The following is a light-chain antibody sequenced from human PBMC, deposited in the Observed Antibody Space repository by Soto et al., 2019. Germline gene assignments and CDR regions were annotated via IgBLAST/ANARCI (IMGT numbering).Light chain of an antibody. Sequence: SSELTQLPSVSVSPGQTASITCSGDKLGDKYACWYQQKPGQSPVLVIYEDSKRPSGIPERFSGSNSGNTATLTISGTQAMDEADYYCQAWHSSTAVFGGGTKLTVL. CDR2: EDS. CDR3: QAWHSSTAV. CDR1: KLGDKY. J-gene: IGLJ2*01. V-gene: IGLV3-1*01.